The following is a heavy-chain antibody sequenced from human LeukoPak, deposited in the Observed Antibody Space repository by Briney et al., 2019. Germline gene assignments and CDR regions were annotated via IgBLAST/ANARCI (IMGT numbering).Heavy chain of an antibody. CDR2: IYSGVST. V-gene: IGHV4-59*08. D-gene: IGHD5-18*01. CDR1: GGSITDFY. CDR3: ARLYGTAMVFDY. J-gene: IGHJ4*02. Sequence: SETLSPTCTVSGGSITDFYWSWIRQPPGKGLEWIGYIYSGVSTNYNPSLKSRVTISADTSKNQFSLKLSSVTAADTAVYYCARLYGTAMVFDYWGQGTLVTVSS.